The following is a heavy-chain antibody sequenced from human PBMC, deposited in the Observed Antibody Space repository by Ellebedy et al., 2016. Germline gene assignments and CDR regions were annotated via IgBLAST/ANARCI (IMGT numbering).Heavy chain of an antibody. Sequence: SLKISXAASGFTFNTFDMHWVRQAPGKGLEWVSGISWNSGSIGYADSVKGRFTISRDNAKNSLYLQMNSLRAEDTALYYCAKEQPGIAVADAFDIWGQGTMVTVSS. CDR3: AKEQPGIAVADAFDI. J-gene: IGHJ3*02. V-gene: IGHV3-9*01. CDR1: GFTFNTFD. CDR2: ISWNSGSI. D-gene: IGHD6-19*01.